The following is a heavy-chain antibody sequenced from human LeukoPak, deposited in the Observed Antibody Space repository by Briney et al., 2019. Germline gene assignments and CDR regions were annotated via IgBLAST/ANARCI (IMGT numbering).Heavy chain of an antibody. D-gene: IGHD6-19*01. CDR1: GGYISSSNW. Sequence: PSETLSLTCAVSGGYISSSNWWSWVRQPPGKGLEWIGEIYHSGSTNYNPSLKSRVTISVDKSKNQFSLKPSSVTAADTAVYYCAISSGFLGIDYWGQGTLVTVSS. J-gene: IGHJ4*02. V-gene: IGHV4-4*02. CDR2: IYHSGST. CDR3: AISSGFLGIDY.